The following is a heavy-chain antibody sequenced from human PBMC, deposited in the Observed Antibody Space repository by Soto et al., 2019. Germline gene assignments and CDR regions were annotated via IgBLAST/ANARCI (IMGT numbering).Heavy chain of an antibody. CDR1: GFTFSTYA. CDR2: ISGSGGNST. D-gene: IGHD2-15*01. CDR3: AKGGGSCCFGN. J-gene: IGHJ4*02. V-gene: IGHV3-23*01. Sequence: EVQLLESGGGLVQPGGSLRLSCAASGFTFSTYAMSWVRQAPGKGLEWVSAISGSGGNSTFYGDSVKGRFTISRDNSKNTLYLQMNSLGAEGTAVYYCAKGGGSCCFGNWGQGTLVTVSS.